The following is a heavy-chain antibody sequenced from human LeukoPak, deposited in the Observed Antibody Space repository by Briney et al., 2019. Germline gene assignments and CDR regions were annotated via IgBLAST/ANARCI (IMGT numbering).Heavy chain of an antibody. CDR3: ATTRFVGSALDY. Sequence: RXGPGXXLVWVSRIGSDGSITSYADSVKGRFTISRDNAKNTLYLQMNSLRAEDTAVYYCATTRFVGSALDYWGQGTLVTVSS. D-gene: IGHD1-26*01. CDR2: IGSDGSIT. V-gene: IGHV3-74*01. J-gene: IGHJ4*02.